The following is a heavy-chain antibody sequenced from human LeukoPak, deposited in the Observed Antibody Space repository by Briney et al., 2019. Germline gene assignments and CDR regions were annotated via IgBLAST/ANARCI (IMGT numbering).Heavy chain of an antibody. CDR1: GFTFSSYW. V-gene: IGHV3-74*01. D-gene: IGHD2-2*01. Sequence: GGSLRLSCAASGFTFSSYWMHWVRHAPGKGLVWVSRINSDGSSTSYADSVKGRFTISRDNAKNTLYLQMNSLRAEDTAVYYCATLVPAAPGAYYYYGMDVWGQGTTVTVSS. J-gene: IGHJ6*02. CDR3: ATLVPAAPGAYYYYGMDV. CDR2: INSDGSST.